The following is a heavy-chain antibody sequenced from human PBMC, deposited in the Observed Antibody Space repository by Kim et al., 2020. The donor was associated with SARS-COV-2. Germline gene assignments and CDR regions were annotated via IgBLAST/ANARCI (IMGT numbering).Heavy chain of an antibody. CDR1: GYTFTSYY. D-gene: IGHD3-16*01. CDR3: ASRMTTCFDP. Sequence: ASVKVSCKASGYTFTSYYIHLVRQAPGQGLEWMGIINPSRGSTTYGKKFQGRVTMTRDTSTSTVYMELISLRSPDTAVYYCASRMTTCFDPWGQGTMVTV. CDR2: INPSRGST. J-gene: IGHJ5*02. V-gene: IGHV1-46*03.